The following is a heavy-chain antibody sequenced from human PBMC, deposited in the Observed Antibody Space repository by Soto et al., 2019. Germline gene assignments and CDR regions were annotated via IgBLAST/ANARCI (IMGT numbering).Heavy chain of an antibody. CDR2: FRSGGGT. V-gene: IGHV4-59*08. D-gene: IGHD3-10*01. CDR1: GDSIISYN. Sequence: QVQLQESGPGLVKPSEPLSLTCTVSGDSIISYNLAWIRQPPGKELEWIGYFRSGGGTSYNPSLKSRVAISADTSMKQFSLRLSSVTAADTAVYYCVRQGIGVLHGLVDVWGQGTTVTVSS. CDR3: VRQGIGVLHGLVDV. J-gene: IGHJ6*02.